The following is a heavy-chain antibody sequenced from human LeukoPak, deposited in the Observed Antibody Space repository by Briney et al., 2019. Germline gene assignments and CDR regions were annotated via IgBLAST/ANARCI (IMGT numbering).Heavy chain of an antibody. J-gene: IGHJ1*01. D-gene: IGHD3-22*01. CDR3: ARDSRYYDSSGPT. V-gene: IGHV4-39*07. CDR1: GGSISSSSYY. CDR2: IYYSGST. Sequence: SETLSLTCTVSGGSISSSSYYWGWIRQPPGKGLEWIGSIYYSGSTYYNPSLKSRVTISVDTSKNQFSLRLISVTAADTAVYYCARDSRYYDSSGPTWGQGTLVTVSS.